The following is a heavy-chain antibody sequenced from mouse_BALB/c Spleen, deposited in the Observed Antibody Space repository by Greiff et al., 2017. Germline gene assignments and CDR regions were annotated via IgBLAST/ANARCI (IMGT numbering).Heavy chain of an antibody. CDR2: IRLKSNNYAT. V-gene: IGHV6-6*02. D-gene: IGHD2-1*01. CDR1: GFTFSNYW. Sequence: DVMLVESGGGLVQPGGSMKLSCVASGFTFSNYWMNWVRQSPEKGLEWVAEIRLKSNNYATHYAESVKGRFTISRDDSKSSVYLQMNNLRAEDTGIYYCTRDGTNFDYWGQGTTLTVSS. J-gene: IGHJ2*01. CDR3: TRDGTNFDY.